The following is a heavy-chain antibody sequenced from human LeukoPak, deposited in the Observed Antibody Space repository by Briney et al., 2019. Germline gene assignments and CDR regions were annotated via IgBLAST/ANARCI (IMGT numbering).Heavy chain of an antibody. CDR3: ARRGIRDAYNYADY. J-gene: IGHJ4*02. D-gene: IGHD5-24*01. Sequence: GGALQISCKASGYHFTTYWLGWVRPVPGKGLEGMGIIYGGDSDTRYSPSFQGQVTMSADKSTTTAYLQWSSLRASDSAIYYCARRGIRDAYNYADYWGQGTLVTVSS. CDR1: GYHFTTYW. V-gene: IGHV5-51*01. CDR2: IYGGDSDT.